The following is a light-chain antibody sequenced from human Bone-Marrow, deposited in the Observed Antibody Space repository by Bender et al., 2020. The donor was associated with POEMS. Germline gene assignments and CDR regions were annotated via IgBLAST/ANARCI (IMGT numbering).Light chain of an antibody. CDR2: EVR. J-gene: IGLJ2*01. CDR3: CSYANAKMI. V-gene: IGLV2-23*02. Sequence: QFALTQPASVSGSPGQSITISCTGASSDVGAYNLVSWYQQHPGKAPKLLIYEVRKRPSGVSDRFSGSKSGNTASLTISGLQTEDEADYHCCSYANAKMIFGGGTKLTVL. CDR1: SSDVGAYNL.